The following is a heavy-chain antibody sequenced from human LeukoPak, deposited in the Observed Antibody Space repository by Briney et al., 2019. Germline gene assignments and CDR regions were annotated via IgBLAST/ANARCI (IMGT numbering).Heavy chain of an antibody. D-gene: IGHD4-17*01. CDR3: AKNSALSSYAGLDY. CDR1: GFTFSNYG. V-gene: IGHV3-23*01. Sequence: GGSLRLSCAASGFTFSNYGMSWVRQAPGKGLEWVSGISGVGGDIYYADFVKGRFTISRDNSESTLYLQMNSLRAEDTAVYYCAKNSALSSYAGLDYWGQGTLVTVSS. CDR2: ISGVGGDI. J-gene: IGHJ4*02.